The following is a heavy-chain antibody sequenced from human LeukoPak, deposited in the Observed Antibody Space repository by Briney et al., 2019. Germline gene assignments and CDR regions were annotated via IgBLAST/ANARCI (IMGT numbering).Heavy chain of an antibody. CDR3: AKLFGSWSCSGGSCYLDY. CDR1: GFTFSSYG. CDR2: IRYDGSNK. Sequence: GGSLRLSWAASGFTFSSYGMHWVRQAPGKGLEWVAFIRYDGSNKYYADTVKGRFTISRDNSKNTLYLQMNSLRAEDTAVYYCAKLFGSWSCSGGSCYLDYWGQGTLVTVSS. V-gene: IGHV3-30*02. D-gene: IGHD2-15*01. J-gene: IGHJ4*02.